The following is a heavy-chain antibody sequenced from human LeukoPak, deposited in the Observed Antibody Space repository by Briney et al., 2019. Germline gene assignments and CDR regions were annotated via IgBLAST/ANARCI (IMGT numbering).Heavy chain of an antibody. Sequence: AGGSLRLSCAASGFTFSSYSMNWIRQAPGKGLEWVSAISGSGGSTYYADSVKGRFTISRDNSKNTLYLQMNSLRAEDTAVYYCAKDKGMRYCSGGSCYSEPSNWFDPWGQGTLVTVSS. D-gene: IGHD2-15*01. CDR3: AKDKGMRYCSGGSCYSEPSNWFDP. CDR1: GFTFSSYS. CDR2: ISGSGGST. V-gene: IGHV3-23*01. J-gene: IGHJ5*02.